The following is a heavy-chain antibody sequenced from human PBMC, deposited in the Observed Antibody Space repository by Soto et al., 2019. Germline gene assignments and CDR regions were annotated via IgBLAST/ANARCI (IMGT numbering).Heavy chain of an antibody. J-gene: IGHJ4*02. CDR1: GVTVSSDAYY. D-gene: IGHD3-16*02. CDR2: IYHTGST. V-gene: IGHV4-31*03. CDR3: ARYRFSGNKWYNFDY. Sequence: PSETLSLTCTVSGVTVSSDAYYWSWIRQHPGKGLEWIGNIYHTGSTYYSPSLKSRVVISLDTSNNQFSLTLTSVTAADTAVYYCARYRFSGNKWYNFDYWGRGTLVTVSS.